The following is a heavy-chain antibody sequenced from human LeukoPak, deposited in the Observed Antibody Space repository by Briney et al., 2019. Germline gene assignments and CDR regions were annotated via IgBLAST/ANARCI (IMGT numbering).Heavy chain of an antibody. CDR2: IYYSGSA. CDR1: GGSISSYY. J-gene: IGHJ5*02. CDR3: ARDRQYLWFDP. D-gene: IGHD2-2*02. Sequence: PSETLSLTCTVSGGSISSYYWSWIRQPPGKGLEWIGYIYYSGSANYNPSLKSRVTISVDTSKNQFSLKLSSVTAADTAVYYCARDRQYLWFDPWGQGTLVTVSS. V-gene: IGHV4-59*01.